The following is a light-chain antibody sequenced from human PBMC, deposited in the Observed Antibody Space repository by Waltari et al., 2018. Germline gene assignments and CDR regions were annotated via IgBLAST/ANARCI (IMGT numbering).Light chain of an antibody. CDR1: SSDIGSYNH. V-gene: IGLV2-23*01. J-gene: IGLJ2*01. Sequence: QSALTQPASASGSPGQSINISCTGTSSDIGSYNHVSWYQQHPGKAPKLMIYEGIKRPSGVSNRFSGSKSGNTASLTISGLQAEDEADYYCCSYAGSHVVFGGGTKLTVL. CDR3: CSYAGSHVV. CDR2: EGI.